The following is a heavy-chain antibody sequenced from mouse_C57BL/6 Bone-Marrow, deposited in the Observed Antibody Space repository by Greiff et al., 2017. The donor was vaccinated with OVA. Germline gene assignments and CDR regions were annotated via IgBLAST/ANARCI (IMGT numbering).Heavy chain of an antibody. D-gene: IGHD2-2*01. J-gene: IGHJ4*01. CDR1: GFSLTSYG. Sequence: LQESGPGLVQPSQSLSITCTVSGFSLTSYGVHWVRQSPGKGLEWLGVIWRGGSTDYNAAFMSRLSITKDNSKSQVFFKMNSLQADDTAIYYCAKEPAMVTTDYYAMDYWGQGTSVTVSS. V-gene: IGHV2-5*01. CDR3: AKEPAMVTTDYYAMDY. CDR2: IWRGGST.